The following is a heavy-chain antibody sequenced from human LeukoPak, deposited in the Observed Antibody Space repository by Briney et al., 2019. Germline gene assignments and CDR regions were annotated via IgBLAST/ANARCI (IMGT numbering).Heavy chain of an antibody. D-gene: IGHD3-22*01. CDR2: IYYSGST. V-gene: IGHV4-31*03. Sequence: SQTLSLTCTVSGGSISSGSYYWSWIRQHPGKGLEWIGYIYYSGSTYYNLSLKSRVTISVDTSKNQFSLKLSSVTAADTAVYYCARSDSSGYYSTFDYWDQGTLVTVSS. J-gene: IGHJ4*02. CDR1: GGSISSGSYY. CDR3: ARSDSSGYYSTFDY.